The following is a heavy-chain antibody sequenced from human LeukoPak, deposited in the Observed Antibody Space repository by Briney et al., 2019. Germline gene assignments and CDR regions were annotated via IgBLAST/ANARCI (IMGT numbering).Heavy chain of an antibody. CDR2: IIPIFGTA. CDR3: ARGGDLVPIDY. Sequence: SVTVSCTASGGTFSSYAISWVRQAPGQGLEWMGGIIPIFGTANYAQKFQGRVTITADESTSTAYMELSSLRSEDTAVYYCARGGDLVPIDYWGQGTLVTVSS. J-gene: IGHJ4*02. CDR1: GGTFSSYA. V-gene: IGHV1-69*13. D-gene: IGHD2-2*01.